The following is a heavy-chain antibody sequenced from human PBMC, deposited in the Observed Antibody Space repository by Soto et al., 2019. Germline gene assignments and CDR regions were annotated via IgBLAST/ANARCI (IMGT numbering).Heavy chain of an antibody. Sequence: QVQLQESGPGLVKPSGTLSLTCAVSGGSITSSNWWSWVRQSPGKGLEWIGEIYHSGSTNYNPSLKSRVTISVDPSKNQFSLKLNSVTAADTAVYYCARDVRFLDWLAGWFDPWGQGTLVTVSS. J-gene: IGHJ5*02. D-gene: IGHD3-3*01. CDR3: ARDVRFLDWLAGWFDP. CDR1: GGSITSSNW. V-gene: IGHV4-4*02. CDR2: IYHSGST.